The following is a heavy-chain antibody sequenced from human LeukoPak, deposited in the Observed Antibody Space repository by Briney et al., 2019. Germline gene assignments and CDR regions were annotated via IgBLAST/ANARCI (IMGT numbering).Heavy chain of an antibody. CDR1: GGSISSGGYS. CDR3: ARGVGDAFDI. D-gene: IGHD1-26*01. CDR2: IYHSGST. V-gene: IGHV4-30-2*01. J-gene: IGHJ3*02. Sequence: SQTLSLTCAVSGGSISSGGYSWSCIRQPPGKGLEWIGYIYHSGSTYHNPSLKSRVTISVDRSKNQFSLKLSSVTAADTAVYYCARGVGDAFDIWGQGTMVTVSS.